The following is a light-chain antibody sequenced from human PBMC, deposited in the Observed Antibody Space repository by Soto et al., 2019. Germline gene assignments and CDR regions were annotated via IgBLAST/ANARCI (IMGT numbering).Light chain of an antibody. J-gene: IGKJ1*01. Sequence: DIQMTQSPCTLSASVGDRVTITCRASQSISSWLAWYQQKPGKAPKLLIYGASSLQSGVPLRFSGGGSGTDFTLTISSLQPEDFATYYCQESYSTLWGTCGQGTKVDIK. CDR1: QSISSW. V-gene: IGKV1-39*01. CDR3: QESYSTLWGT. CDR2: GAS.